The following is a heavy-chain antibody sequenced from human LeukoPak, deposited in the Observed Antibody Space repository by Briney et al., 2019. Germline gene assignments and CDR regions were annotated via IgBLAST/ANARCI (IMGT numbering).Heavy chain of an antibody. CDR2: IKPDGSVQ. V-gene: IGHV3-7*01. J-gene: IGHJ6*03. Sequence: QTGGSLRPSCAASGFTFSSFWMNWVRQAPGKGLEWVANIKPDGSVQYYVDSVKGRFTISRDNSKNTLYLQVNSLRAEDTAVYYCARASQSPTTRWGSGSVRFGNYMDVWGKGTTVTVSS. CDR1: GFTFSSFW. CDR3: ARASQSPTTRWGSGSVRFGNYMDV. D-gene: IGHD2-8*02.